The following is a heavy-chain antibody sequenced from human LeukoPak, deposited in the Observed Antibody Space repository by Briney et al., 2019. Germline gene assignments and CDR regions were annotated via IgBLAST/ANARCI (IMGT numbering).Heavy chain of an antibody. CDR2: INPNSGGT. J-gene: IGHJ4*02. CDR3: ARDALEMATISYFDY. D-gene: IGHD5-24*01. CDR1: GYTFTGYY. Sequence: ASVKVSCKASGYTFTGYYMHWVRQAPGQRLEWMGWINPNSGGTNYAQKFQGRVTMTRDTSISTAYMELSRLRSDDTAVYYCARDALEMATISYFDYWGQGTLVTVSS. V-gene: IGHV1-2*02.